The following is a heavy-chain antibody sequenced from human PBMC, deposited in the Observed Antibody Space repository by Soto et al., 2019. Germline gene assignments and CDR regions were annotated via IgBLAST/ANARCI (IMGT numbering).Heavy chain of an antibody. CDR3: ARKLSSSLKLDCYFDL. D-gene: IGHD6-13*01. Sequence: QVQLVQSGAEVKKPGSSVKVSCKASGGTFSSYAISWVRQAPGQGLEWMGGIIPIFGTANYAQKFQGRVTITADESTSTDYMELSSLRSEDTAVYYCARKLSSSLKLDCYFDLWSRGTLVAVSS. V-gene: IGHV1-69*01. CDR2: IIPIFGTA. J-gene: IGHJ2*01. CDR1: GGTFSSYA.